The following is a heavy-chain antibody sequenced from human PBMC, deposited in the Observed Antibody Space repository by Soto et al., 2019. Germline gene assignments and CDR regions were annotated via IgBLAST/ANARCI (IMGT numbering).Heavy chain of an antibody. J-gene: IGHJ6*02. D-gene: IGHD3-3*01. CDR2: INPSGDST. CDR3: ARDLFRYYDFWSGYYNGDYYYGMDV. Sequence: ASVKVSCKASGYTFTSYYMHWVRQAPGQGLEWMGIINPSGDSTSYAQKFQGRVTMTRDTSTSTVYMELSSLRSEDTAVYYCARDLFRYYDFWSGYYNGDYYYGMDVWGQGTTVTVSS. V-gene: IGHV1-46*01. CDR1: GYTFTSYY.